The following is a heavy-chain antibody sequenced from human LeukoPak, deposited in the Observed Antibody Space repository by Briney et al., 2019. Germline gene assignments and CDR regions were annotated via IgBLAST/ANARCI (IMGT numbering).Heavy chain of an antibody. J-gene: IGHJ6*03. CDR1: GFTFSGYY. D-gene: IGHD6-19*01. CDR2: ISSSGSTI. Sequence: GGSLRLSCAASGFTFSGYYMSWIRQAPGKGLEWVSYISSSGSTINYADSVKGRFTISRDNAKNSLYLQMNSLRAEDTAVYYCPRGRVAVSTPYYMDVWGKGTTVTVSS. CDR3: PRGRVAVSTPYYMDV. V-gene: IGHV3-11*01.